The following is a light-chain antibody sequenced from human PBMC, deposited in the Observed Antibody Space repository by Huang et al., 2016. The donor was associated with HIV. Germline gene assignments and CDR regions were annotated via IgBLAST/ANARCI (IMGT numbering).Light chain of an antibody. CDR3: QQRKYWPPIT. V-gene: IGKV3-11*01. J-gene: IGKJ5*01. CDR1: QSVNSY. Sequence: ETVLTQSPATLSLSPGERATLSCRASQSVNSYLAWYQQKPGQTPRLLIYDASNQATGIPARFSGSGSGADFTLTISSREPEDFAVYYCQQRKYWPPITFGQGTRLEIK. CDR2: DAS.